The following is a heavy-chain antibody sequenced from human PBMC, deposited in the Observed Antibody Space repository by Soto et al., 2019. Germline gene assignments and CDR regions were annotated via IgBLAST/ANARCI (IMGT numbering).Heavy chain of an antibody. J-gene: IGHJ4*02. CDR1: GFTFDDYS. Sequence: EVQMVQSGGGLVKPGRSLRLSCVTSGFTFDDYSMHWVRQAPGKGLEWVAGISWNSDDIGYADSVKGRFTISRDNAKNSVVLQMDSLRGEDTALYYCAKDLRGPRTSYTPFGYFDSWGQGTLVTVSS. CDR3: AKDLRGPRTSYTPFGYFDS. D-gene: IGHD1-26*01. CDR2: ISWNSDDI. V-gene: IGHV3-9*01.